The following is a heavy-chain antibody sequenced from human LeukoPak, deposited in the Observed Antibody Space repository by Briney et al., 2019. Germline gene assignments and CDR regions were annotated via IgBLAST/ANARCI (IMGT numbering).Heavy chain of an antibody. CDR1: GFTFSSFS. V-gene: IGHV3-48*04. Sequence: GGSLRLSCAAPGFTFSSFSLNWVRQAPGKGLEWVSYISSSGSTIYYADSVKGRFTISRDNAKNSLYLQMNSLRAEDTAVYYCAELGITMIGGVWGKGTTVTISS. J-gene: IGHJ6*04. CDR3: AELGITMIGGV. CDR2: ISSSGSTI. D-gene: IGHD3-10*02.